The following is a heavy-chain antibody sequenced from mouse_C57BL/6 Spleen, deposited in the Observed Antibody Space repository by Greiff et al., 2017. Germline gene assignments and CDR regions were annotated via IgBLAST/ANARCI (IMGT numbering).Heavy chain of an antibody. CDR2: ISDGGSYT. D-gene: IGHD2-2*01. CDR3: ARMVTTSSSWFAY. J-gene: IGHJ3*01. Sequence: EVQGVESGGGLVKPGGSLKLSCAASGFTFSSYAMSWVRQTPEKRLEWVATISDGGSYTYYPDNVKGRFTISRDNAKNNLYLQMSHLKSEDTAMYYCARMVTTSSSWFAYWGQGTLVTVSA. CDR1: GFTFSSYA. V-gene: IGHV5-4*01.